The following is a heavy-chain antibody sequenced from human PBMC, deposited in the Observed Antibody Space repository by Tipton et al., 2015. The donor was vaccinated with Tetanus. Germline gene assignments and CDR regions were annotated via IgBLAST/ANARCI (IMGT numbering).Heavy chain of an antibody. CDR3: ARVKGTYNHYGLDA. J-gene: IGHJ6*02. CDR1: GGSFSGHY. Sequence: LRLSCAVSGGSFSGHYWSWIRQPPGEGLEWIGEINPSGGASYNPSLKSRVTISEDRSQNQISLRLRSVTAADTAVYYCARVKGTYNHYGLDAWGQGTTVTVAS. D-gene: IGHD3-10*01. V-gene: IGHV4-34*01. CDR2: INPSGGA.